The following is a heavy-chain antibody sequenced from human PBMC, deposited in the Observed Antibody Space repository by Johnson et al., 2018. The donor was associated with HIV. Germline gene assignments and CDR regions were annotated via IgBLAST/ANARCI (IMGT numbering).Heavy chain of an antibody. V-gene: IGHV3-11*01. CDR2: ISFDGSNK. J-gene: IGHJ3*02. CDR1: GFTFSDYY. CDR3: AREAIAAADSNAFDI. D-gene: IGHD6-13*01. Sequence: QVQLVESGGGLVKPGGSLRLSCAASGFTFSDYYMSWIRQAPGKGLEWAAVISFDGSNKYYADSVKGRFTISRDNAKNSLYLQMNSLRAEDTALYYCAREAIAAADSNAFDIWGQGTM.